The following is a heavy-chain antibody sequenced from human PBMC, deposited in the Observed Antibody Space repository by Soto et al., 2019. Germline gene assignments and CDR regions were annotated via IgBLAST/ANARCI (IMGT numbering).Heavy chain of an antibody. J-gene: IGHJ6*02. V-gene: IGHV3-48*02. CDR3: ARGGYSGYEDYYYYGMDV. CDR1: GFTFSSYS. CDR2: ISSSSTI. Sequence: PGGSLRLSCAASGFTFSSYSMNWVRQAPGKGLEWVSYISSSSTIYYADSVKGRFTISRDNAKNSLYLQMNSLRDEDTAVYYCARGGYSGYEDYYYYGMDVWGQGTTVTVSS. D-gene: IGHD5-12*01.